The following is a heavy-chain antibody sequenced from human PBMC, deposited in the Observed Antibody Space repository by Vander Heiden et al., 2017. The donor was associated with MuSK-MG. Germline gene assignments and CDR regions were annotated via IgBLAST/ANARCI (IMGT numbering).Heavy chain of an antibody. CDR2: ISAYNGNT. J-gene: IGHJ3*02. CDR1: GFTFTSYG. Sequence: LNVSCKASGFTFTSYGISWVRQAPGQGLEWMGWISAYNGNTNYAQKLQGRVTMTTDTSTSTAYMELRSLRSDDTAVYYCARDNNGGHKEGAFDIWGQGTMVTVSS. CDR3: ARDNNGGHKEGAFDI. V-gene: IGHV1-18*01. D-gene: IGHD5-18*01.